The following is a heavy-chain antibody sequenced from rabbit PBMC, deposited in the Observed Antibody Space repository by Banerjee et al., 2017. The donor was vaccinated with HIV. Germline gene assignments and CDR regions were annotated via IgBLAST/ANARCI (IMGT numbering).Heavy chain of an antibody. CDR3: ARDPAGREDFNL. Sequence: QEQVEESGGDLVKPEGSLTLTCTASGFSFSSSYWICWVRQAPGKGLEWIACIDVSSSGNTYYASRAKGRFTVSKTSSTTVTLQMTSLTAADTATYFCARDPAGREDFNLWGPGTLVTVS. CDR2: IDVSSSGNT. V-gene: IGHV1S45*01. CDR1: GFSFSSSYW. D-gene: IGHD4-2*01. J-gene: IGHJ4*01.